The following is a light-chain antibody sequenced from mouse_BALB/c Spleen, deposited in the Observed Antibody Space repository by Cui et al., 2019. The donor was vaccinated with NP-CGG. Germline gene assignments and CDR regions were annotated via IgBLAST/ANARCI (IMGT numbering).Light chain of an antibody. V-gene: IGLV1*01. CDR2: GTN. Sequence: QAVATQESAPTTSPGETVTLTCRSSTGAVTTSNYANWVQEKPDHLFTGLIGGTNNRAPGVPARFSGSLIGDKAALTITGAQTEDEAIYFCVLWYSNHWVFGGGTKLTVL. CDR1: TGAVTTSNY. J-gene: IGLJ1*01. CDR3: VLWYSNHWV.